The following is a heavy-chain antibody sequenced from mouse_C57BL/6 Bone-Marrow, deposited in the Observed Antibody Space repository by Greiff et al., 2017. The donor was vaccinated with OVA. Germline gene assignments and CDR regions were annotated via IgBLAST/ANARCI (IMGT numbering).Heavy chain of an antibody. CDR3: TTEGYSNYGAWFAY. D-gene: IGHD2-5*01. CDR1: GFNIKDDY. Sequence: DVQLQESGAELVRPGASVKLSCTASGFNIKDDYMHWVKQRPEQGLEWIGWIDPENGDTEYASKFQGTATITADTSSNTAYLQLSSLTSEDTAVYYCTTEGYSNYGAWFAYWGQGTLVTVSA. CDR2: IDPENGDT. J-gene: IGHJ3*01. V-gene: IGHV14-4*01.